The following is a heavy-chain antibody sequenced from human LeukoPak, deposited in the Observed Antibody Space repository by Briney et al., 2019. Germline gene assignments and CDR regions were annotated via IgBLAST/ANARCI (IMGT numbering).Heavy chain of an antibody. Sequence: GGSLRLSCAASRFTVSSNYMSWVRPAPGKGLEWVSVIYSGGSTYYADSVKGRFTISRDNSKNTLYLQMNSLRAEDTAVYYCARDPSGRYLYAFDIWGQGTMVTVSS. V-gene: IGHV3-53*01. CDR2: IYSGGST. CDR3: ARDPSGRYLYAFDI. CDR1: RFTVSSNY. D-gene: IGHD1-26*01. J-gene: IGHJ3*02.